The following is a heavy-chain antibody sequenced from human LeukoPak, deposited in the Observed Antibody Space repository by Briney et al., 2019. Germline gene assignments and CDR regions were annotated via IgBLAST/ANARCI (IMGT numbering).Heavy chain of an antibody. CDR3: ARGVIVATI. V-gene: IGHV4-4*02. J-gene: IGHJ4*02. Sequence: PSQTLSLTCAVSGASISKTNWWSWVRQPPGKGLEWIGEIYHSGKTNYNPSLKSRVTISVDKSKNQISLKLSSVTAADTAVYYCARGVIVATIWGQGTLVTVSS. CDR1: GASISKTNW. D-gene: IGHD5-12*01. CDR2: IYHSGKT.